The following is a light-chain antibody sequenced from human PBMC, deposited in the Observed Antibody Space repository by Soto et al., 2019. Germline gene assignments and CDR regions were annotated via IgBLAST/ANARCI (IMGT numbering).Light chain of an antibody. V-gene: IGKV1-27*01. J-gene: IGKJ4*01. CDR2: LAS. CDR1: QDISNY. Sequence: DIQMTQSPSSLSASVGDRVTITCRASQDISNYLAWYQQKPGQLPKVMIYLASTLQSGVPSRFSASGSGTDFTLTISSLQPEDVGTYYCQKYNRAPLTFGGGTKAEIK. CDR3: QKYNRAPLT.